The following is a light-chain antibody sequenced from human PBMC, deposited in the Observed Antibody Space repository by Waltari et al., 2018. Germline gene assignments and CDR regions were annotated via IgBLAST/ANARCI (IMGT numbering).Light chain of an antibody. V-gene: IGLV1-40*01. J-gene: IGLJ3*02. Sequence: QSVLTQPPSMAGAPGQRVTSSCTGSSSNTGAGHDVHWAQVFPGTPPKLLIYGNSNRPSGVPDRFSGSKSDTSASLAIGGLQAEDEADYYCQSFDIRLSGGVVFGGGTKVTVL. CDR3: QSFDIRLSGGVV. CDR1: SSNTGAGHD. CDR2: GNS.